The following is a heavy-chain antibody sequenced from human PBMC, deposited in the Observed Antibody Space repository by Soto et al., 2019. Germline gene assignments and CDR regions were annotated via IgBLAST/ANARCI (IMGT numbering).Heavy chain of an antibody. CDR3: ARGGGQWWVPPALNT. V-gene: IGHV3-30*03. Sequence: VQLVESGGGVVQPGRSLRLSCAASGFTFSDYAMHWVRQAPGKGLEWVAVVSHDGRNTHYADSVKGRFTISRDSSKNTVSREMPSLRVEDRAVYYGARGGGQWWVPPALNTWGQEPWSPSPQ. J-gene: IGHJ5*01. CDR1: GFTFSDYA. CDR2: VSHDGRNT. D-gene: IGHD2-15*01.